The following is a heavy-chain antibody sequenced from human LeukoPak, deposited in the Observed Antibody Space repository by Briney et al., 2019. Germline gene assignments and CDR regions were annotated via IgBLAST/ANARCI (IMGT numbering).Heavy chain of an antibody. CDR2: IYSGDSET. V-gene: IGHV5-51*01. CDR1: GYSFTSYW. CDR3: ARRIPLLWFGDSGAFDI. Sequence: GESLKISCKGSGYSFTSYWIGWVRQMPGKGLKWMGIIYSGDSETRYSPSLQGQVTISADKYISTAYLQWSSLKASDTAMYYCARRIPLLWFGDSGAFDIWGQGTMVTVSS. J-gene: IGHJ3*02. D-gene: IGHD3-10*01.